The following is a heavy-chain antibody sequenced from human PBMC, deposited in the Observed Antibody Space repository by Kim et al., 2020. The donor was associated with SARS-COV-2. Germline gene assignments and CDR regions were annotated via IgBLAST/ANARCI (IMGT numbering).Heavy chain of an antibody. D-gene: IGHD5-18*01. J-gene: IGHJ4*02. CDR3: ARELEYSYGFDY. CDR2: IYHSGST. CDR1: GGSISSSNW. V-gene: IGHV4-4*02. Sequence: SETLSLTCAVSGGSISSSNWWSWVRQPPGKGLGWIGEIYHSGSTNYNPSLKSRVTISVDKSKNQFSLKLSSVTAADTAVYYCARELEYSYGFDYWGQGTLVTVSS.